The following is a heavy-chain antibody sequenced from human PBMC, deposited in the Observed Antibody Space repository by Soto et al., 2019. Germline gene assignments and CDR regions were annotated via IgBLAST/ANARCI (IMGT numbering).Heavy chain of an antibody. CDR1: GYTFTSYG. J-gene: IGHJ4*02. V-gene: IGHV1-18*01. CDR2: ISAYNGNT. CDR3: ARESRYSSGWSSFELDY. D-gene: IGHD6-19*01. Sequence: QVPLVQSGAEVKKPGASVKVSCQASGYTFTSYGISWVRQAPGQGLEWMGWISAYNGNTNYAQKLQGRVTMTTDTSTSTAYMELRSLRSDDTAVYYCARESRYSSGWSSFELDYWGQGTLVTVSS.